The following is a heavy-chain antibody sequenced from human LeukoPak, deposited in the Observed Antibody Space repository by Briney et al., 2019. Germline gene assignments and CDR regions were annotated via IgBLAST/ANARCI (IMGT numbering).Heavy chain of an antibody. CDR3: AELGITMIGGV. CDR2: ISSSSSYI. Sequence: GGSLRLSCAAPGFTFSNYGMNWVRQAPGKGLEWVSSISSSSSYIYYADSVKGRFTISRDNAKNSLYLQMNSLRAEDTAVYYCAELGITMIGGVWGKGTTVTISS. V-gene: IGHV3-21*01. J-gene: IGHJ6*04. D-gene: IGHD3-10*02. CDR1: GFTFSNYG.